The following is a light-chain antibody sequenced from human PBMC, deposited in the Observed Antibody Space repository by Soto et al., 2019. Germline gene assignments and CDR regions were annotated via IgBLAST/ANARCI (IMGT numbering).Light chain of an antibody. CDR1: SSVVGGYNY. J-gene: IGLJ1*01. V-gene: IGLV2-14*03. Sequence: QSVLTQPASVSGSPGRSIAISCTGTSSVVGGYNYVSWYQHHPGKVPQIMIYDVSSRPSGVSDRFSGSKSGNTASLTISGLQAEDEADYSCSSYTSSNTYVFGTGTKVTVL. CDR3: SSYTSSNTYV. CDR2: DVS.